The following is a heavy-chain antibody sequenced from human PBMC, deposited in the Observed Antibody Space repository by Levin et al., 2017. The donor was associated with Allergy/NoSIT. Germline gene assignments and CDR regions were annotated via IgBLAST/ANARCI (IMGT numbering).Heavy chain of an antibody. Sequence: GESLKISCTASGFTFSTYAMTWVRQAPGKGLEWVSAISVSGDKTYYAGSVKGRFTIFRDNSKSTLYLQMNSLRAEDTAVYYCAKDLNSGSGSYDYWGQGTLVTVSS. CDR2: ISVSGDKT. J-gene: IGHJ4*02. V-gene: IGHV3-23*01. D-gene: IGHD3-10*01. CDR3: AKDLNSGSGSYDY. CDR1: GFTFSTYA.